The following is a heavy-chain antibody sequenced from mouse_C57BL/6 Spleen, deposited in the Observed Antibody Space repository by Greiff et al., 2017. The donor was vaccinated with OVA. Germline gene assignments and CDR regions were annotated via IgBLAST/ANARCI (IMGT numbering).Heavy chain of an antibody. CDR2: ISSGGSYT. J-gene: IGHJ2*01. CDR1: GFTFSSYG. Sequence: EVQRVESGGDLVKPGGSLKLSCAASGFTFSSYGMSWVRQTPDKRLEWVATISSGGSYTYYPDSVKGRFTISRDNAKNTLYLQMSSLKSEDTAMYYCARHEGIYYGSSYSYFDYWGQGTTLTVSS. V-gene: IGHV5-6*01. D-gene: IGHD1-1*01. CDR3: ARHEGIYYGSSYSYFDY.